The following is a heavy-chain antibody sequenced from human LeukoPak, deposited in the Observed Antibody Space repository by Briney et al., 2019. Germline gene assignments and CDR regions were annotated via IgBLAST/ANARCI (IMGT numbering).Heavy chain of an antibody. Sequence: PSETLSLTCTVSGGSISSYYWSWIRQPPGKGLEWIGYIYYSGSTNYNPSPKSRVTISVDTSKNQFSLKLTSVTAADTAVYYCARGACSGGSCYRIAVAYFDYWGQGTLVTVSS. CDR3: ARGACSGGSCYRIAVAYFDY. J-gene: IGHJ4*02. CDR1: GGSISSYY. CDR2: IYYSGST. D-gene: IGHD2-15*01. V-gene: IGHV4-59*01.